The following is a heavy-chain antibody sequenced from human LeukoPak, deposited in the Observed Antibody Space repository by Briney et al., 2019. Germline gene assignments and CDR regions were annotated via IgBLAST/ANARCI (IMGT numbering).Heavy chain of an antibody. CDR3: ARGPDAGYGDYLSHYNYYYYMDV. CDR1: GYTFTGYY. D-gene: IGHD4-17*01. Sequence: ASVKVSCKASGYTFTGYYMHWVRQAPGQGLEWMGIINPSGGSTSYAQKFQGRVTMTRDTSTSTVYMELISLRSEDTAVYYCARGPDAGYGDYLSHYNYYYYMDVWGKGTTVTVSS. J-gene: IGHJ6*03. CDR2: INPSGGST. V-gene: IGHV1-46*01.